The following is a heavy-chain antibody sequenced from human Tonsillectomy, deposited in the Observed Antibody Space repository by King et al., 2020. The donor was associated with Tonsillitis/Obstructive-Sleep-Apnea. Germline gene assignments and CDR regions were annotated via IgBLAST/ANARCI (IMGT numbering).Heavy chain of an antibody. CDR2: IYYSGST. J-gene: IGHJ3*02. CDR3: ARRGIAVAFDAFDI. D-gene: IGHD6-19*01. CDR1: GGSISSSSYY. Sequence: LQLQESGPGLVKPSETLSLTCTVSGGSISSSSYYWGWIRQPPGKWLEWIGSIYYSGSTHYNPSLKSRVTISVDTSKNQFSLKLSSVTAADTAVYYCARRGIAVAFDAFDIWGQGTMVTVSS. V-gene: IGHV4-39*01.